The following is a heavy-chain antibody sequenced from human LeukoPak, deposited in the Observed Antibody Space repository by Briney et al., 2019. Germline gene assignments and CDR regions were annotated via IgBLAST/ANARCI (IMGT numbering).Heavy chain of an antibody. V-gene: IGHV4-4*07. Sequence: PSETLSLTCTVSGGSISSYYWSWIRQPAGKGLEWIGRIYTSGSTNYDPSLKSRVTMSVDTSKNQFSLKLSSVTAADTAVYYCARDVRYCSSTSCYRIDPWGQGTLVTVSS. CDR2: IYTSGST. CDR3: ARDVRYCSSTSCYRIDP. D-gene: IGHD2-2*01. J-gene: IGHJ5*02. CDR1: GGSISSYY.